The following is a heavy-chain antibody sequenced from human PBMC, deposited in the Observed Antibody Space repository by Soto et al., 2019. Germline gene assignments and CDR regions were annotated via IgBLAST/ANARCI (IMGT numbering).Heavy chain of an antibody. CDR3: AKDLRAVTTVWYYYYGMDV. CDR1: GFTLSSYA. Sequence: GGSLRLSCAASGFTLSSYAMSWVRQAPGKGLEWVSAISGSGGSTYYADSVKGRFTISRDNSKNTLYLQMNSLRAEDTAVYYCAKDLRAVTTVWYYYYGMDVWGQGTTVTVSS. J-gene: IGHJ6*02. D-gene: IGHD4-17*01. V-gene: IGHV3-23*01. CDR2: ISGSGGST.